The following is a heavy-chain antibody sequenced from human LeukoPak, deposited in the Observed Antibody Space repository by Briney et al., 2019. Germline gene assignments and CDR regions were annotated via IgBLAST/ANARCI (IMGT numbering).Heavy chain of an antibody. D-gene: IGHD3-9*01. CDR2: INHSGST. CDR3: ARDYYDILTGYWFDP. CDR1: GGALRGFY. J-gene: IGHJ5*02. V-gene: IGHV4-34*01. Sequence: LEAPSPPPAGYGGALRGFYLWGVRQPPREGGGWGGEINHSGSTNYNPPLKSRVTISVDTSKNQFSLKLSSVTAADSAVYYCARDYYDILTGYWFDPWGQGTLVTVSS.